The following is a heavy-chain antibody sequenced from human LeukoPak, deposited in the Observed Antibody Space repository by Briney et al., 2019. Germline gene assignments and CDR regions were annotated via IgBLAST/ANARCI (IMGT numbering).Heavy chain of an antibody. CDR3: ARARTIAVAGTWVFY. Sequence: ASVKVSCKASGYTFTGYYMHWVRQAPGQGLEWMGWNNPNSGGTNYAQKFQGRVTMTRDTSISTAYMELSRLRSDDTAVYYCARARTIAVAGTWVFYWGQGTLVTVSS. CDR1: GYTFTGYY. CDR2: NNPNSGGT. D-gene: IGHD6-19*01. J-gene: IGHJ4*02. V-gene: IGHV1-2*02.